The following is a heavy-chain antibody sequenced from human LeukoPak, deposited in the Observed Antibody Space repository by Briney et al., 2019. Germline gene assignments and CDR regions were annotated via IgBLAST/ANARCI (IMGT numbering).Heavy chain of an antibody. CDR3: ARHKVHGQAVIVVVPSPDWFFDL. J-gene: IGHJ2*01. CDR1: GGSFSDYY. Sequence: PSETLSLTCAVYGGSFSDYYWSWIRQPPGKGLEWIGELNHSGSTNYNPSLKSRVTMSVDTSMNQFSLRLTSVTAADTVLYYCARHKVHGQAVIVVVPSPDWFFDLWGRGTLVAVSS. D-gene: IGHD3-22*01. CDR2: LNHSGST. V-gene: IGHV4-34*01.